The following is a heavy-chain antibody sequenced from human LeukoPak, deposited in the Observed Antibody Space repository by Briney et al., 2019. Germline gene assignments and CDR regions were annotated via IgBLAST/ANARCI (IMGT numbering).Heavy chain of an antibody. CDR3: ARAKTLVPSPSTVTNGILDYYGMDV. J-gene: IGHJ6*02. D-gene: IGHD4-17*01. Sequence: PGGSLRLSCAASGYTFSNYAMHWVRQAPGKGLEWVAVISYDGSNKYYADSVKGRFTISRDNSKNTLYLQMNSLRSEDTAVYYCARAKTLVPSPSTVTNGILDYYGMDVWGQGTTVTVSS. CDR1: GYTFSNYA. CDR2: ISYDGSNK. V-gene: IGHV3-30-3*01.